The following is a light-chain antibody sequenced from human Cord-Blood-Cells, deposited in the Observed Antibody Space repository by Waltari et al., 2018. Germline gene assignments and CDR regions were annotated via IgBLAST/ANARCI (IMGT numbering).Light chain of an antibody. J-gene: IGLJ1*01. V-gene: IGLV2-11*01. Sequence: QSALTQPRSVSGSPGQSVPISCTGTSRYVCGYNYVAWYQQHPGKAPKLMIYDVSKRPSGVPDRFSGSKSGNTASLTISGLQAEDEADYYCCSYAGSYTYVFGTGTKVTVL. CDR1: SRYVCGYNY. CDR3: CSYAGSYTYV. CDR2: DVS.